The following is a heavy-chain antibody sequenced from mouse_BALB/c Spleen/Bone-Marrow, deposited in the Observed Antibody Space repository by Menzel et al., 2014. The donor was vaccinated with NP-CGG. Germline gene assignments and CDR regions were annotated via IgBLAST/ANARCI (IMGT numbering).Heavy chain of an antibody. CDR2: INNNDGNT. CDR1: GFTFSSYG. J-gene: IGHJ2*01. V-gene: IGHV5-6-3*01. Sequence: EVQLVESGGGLVQPGGSLKLSCAASGFTFSSYGMSWVRQTPDKRLELVATINNNDGNTYYPDSVKGRFTISRDNAKNTLYLQMSSLKSEDTAMYYCARDNYGSRFYYWGQGTTLTVSS. CDR3: ARDNYGSRFYY. D-gene: IGHD1-1*01.